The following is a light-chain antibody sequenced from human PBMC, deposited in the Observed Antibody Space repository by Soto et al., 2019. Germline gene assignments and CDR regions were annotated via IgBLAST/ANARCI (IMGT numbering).Light chain of an antibody. V-gene: IGLV2-8*01. J-gene: IGLJ1*01. Sequence: SVLTQPPSASGSPGQSVTISCSGTRSDVGAYNYVSWYQQHPGKAPRLLIYEVSQRPSGVPDRFSGSKSANTASLTVSGLQPEDEADYYCSSYAGTNNLLYVFGTGTKVTVL. CDR2: EVS. CDR3: SSYAGTNNLLYV. CDR1: RSDVGAYNY.